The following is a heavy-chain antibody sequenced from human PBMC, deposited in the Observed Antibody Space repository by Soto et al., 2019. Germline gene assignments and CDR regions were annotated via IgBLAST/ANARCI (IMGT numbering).Heavy chain of an antibody. CDR3: STTTVTFYWYFDL. CDR1: GFTFSSYA. J-gene: IGHJ2*01. Sequence: EVQLLESGGGLLQPGGSLRLSCAAPGFTFSSYAMSWVRQAPGKGLEWASAIRGSGGSTYYAVSVKGRFTISRDNSKNTLYLQMNSLRAEDTAVYYCSTTTVTFYWYFDLWGRGTLVTVSS. D-gene: IGHD4-17*01. CDR2: IRGSGGST. V-gene: IGHV3-23*01.